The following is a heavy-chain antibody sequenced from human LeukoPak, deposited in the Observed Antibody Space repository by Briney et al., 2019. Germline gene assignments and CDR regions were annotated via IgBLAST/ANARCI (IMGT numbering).Heavy chain of an antibody. V-gene: IGHV3-11*04. CDR3: AREGFFGVVTSIGH. Sequence: KSGGSLRLSCAASGFSFSDHYMSWIRQAPGKGLEWVSYISSSGSTIYYADSVKGRFTISRDNAKNSLYLQMNSLRAEDTAVYYCAREGFFGVVTSIGHWGQGTLVTVSS. CDR2: ISSSGSTI. J-gene: IGHJ4*02. CDR1: GFSFSDHY. D-gene: IGHD3-3*01.